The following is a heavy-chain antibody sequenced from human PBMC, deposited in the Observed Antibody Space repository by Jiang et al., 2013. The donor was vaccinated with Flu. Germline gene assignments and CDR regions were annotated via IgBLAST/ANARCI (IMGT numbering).Heavy chain of an antibody. J-gene: IGHJ3*02. D-gene: IGHD4-17*01. CDR1: GYTFTSYY. CDR2: INPSGGST. CDR3: ARGLATVTTEDAFDI. V-gene: IGHV1-46*01. Sequence: SGAEVKKPGASVKVSCKASGYTFTSYYMHWVRQAPGQGLEWMGIINPSGGSTSYAQKFQGRVTMTRDTSTSTVYMELSSLRSEDTAVYYCARGLATVTTEDAFDIWGQGTMVTVSS.